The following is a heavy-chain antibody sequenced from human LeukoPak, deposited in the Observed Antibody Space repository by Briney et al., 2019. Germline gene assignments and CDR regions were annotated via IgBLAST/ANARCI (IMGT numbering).Heavy chain of an antibody. V-gene: IGHV1-24*01. CDR1: GYTLTELS. CDR2: FDPEDGET. CDR3: ARGVTESSIAARPEFDGAFDI. J-gene: IGHJ3*02. D-gene: IGHD6-6*01. Sequence: ASVTVSCKVSGYTLTELSMHWVRQAPGKGLEWMGGFDPEDGETIYAQKFQGRVTMTEDTSTDTAYMELSSLRSEDTAVYYCARGVTESSIAARPEFDGAFDIWGQGTMVTVSS.